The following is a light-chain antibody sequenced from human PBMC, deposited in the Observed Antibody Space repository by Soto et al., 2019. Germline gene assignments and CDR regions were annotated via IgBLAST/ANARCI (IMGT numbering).Light chain of an antibody. V-gene: IGKV3-20*01. CDR3: QQAGRLSWT. CDR2: GAS. Sequence: CPGTLSRSPGATPTLPCRASQSVSSSYLAWYQQKPGQAPRLLIYGASGRATGIPDRFSGSGSGTDFTLTISRLEPEDFAVYYCQQAGRLSWTFGEGTKVDIK. CDR1: QSVSSSY. J-gene: IGKJ1*01.